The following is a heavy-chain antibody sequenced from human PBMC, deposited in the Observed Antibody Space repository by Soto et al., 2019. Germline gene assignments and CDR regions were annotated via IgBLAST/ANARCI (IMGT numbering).Heavy chain of an antibody. Sequence: EVQLLESGGGLVQPGGSLRLSCAASGFTFSSYAMSWVRQAPGKGLEWVSAISGSGGSTYYADSVKGRFTISRDNSKNTRYLQMTTLRAEDTAVYYCAKVRGYGDYGDAFDIWGQGTMVTVSS. CDR2: ISGSGGST. J-gene: IGHJ3*02. CDR3: AKVRGYGDYGDAFDI. D-gene: IGHD4-17*01. V-gene: IGHV3-23*01. CDR1: GFTFSSYA.